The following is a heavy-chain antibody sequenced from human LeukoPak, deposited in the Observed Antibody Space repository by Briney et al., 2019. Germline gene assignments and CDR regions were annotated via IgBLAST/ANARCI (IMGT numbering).Heavy chain of an antibody. CDR3: ARDRLVLSTRRQNWFDP. Sequence: SETLSLTCAVYGGSFSGYYWSGIRQPPGKGLEWIGEINHSGSTNYNPSLKSRVTISVDTSKNQFSLKLSSVTAADTAVYYCARDRLVLSTRRQNWFDPWGQGTLVTVSS. D-gene: IGHD3-16*01. V-gene: IGHV4-34*01. CDR2: INHSGST. CDR1: GGSFSGYY. J-gene: IGHJ5*02.